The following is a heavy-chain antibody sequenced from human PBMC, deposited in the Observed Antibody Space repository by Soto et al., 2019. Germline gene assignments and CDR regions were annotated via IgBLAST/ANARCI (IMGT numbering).Heavy chain of an antibody. CDR3: ARGHGAIRGALDV. V-gene: IGHV1-18*01. J-gene: IGHJ6*02. D-gene: IGHD1-26*01. CDR1: GYRFETYA. Sequence: XAVKVSCKASGYRFETYAMTWVRQSPGQGLEWMGWISAYSVDTYSAQKFQDRLTMTKDTSTGTAYMELRSLTSDDTAVYYCARGHGAIRGALDVWGQRTTVTVSS. CDR2: ISAYSVDT.